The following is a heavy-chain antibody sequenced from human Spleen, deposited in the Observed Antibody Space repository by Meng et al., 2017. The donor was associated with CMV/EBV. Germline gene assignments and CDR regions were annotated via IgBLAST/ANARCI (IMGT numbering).Heavy chain of an antibody. V-gene: IGHV1-2*02. CDR2: INPNSGGT. CDR1: GYSFTGYY. J-gene: IGHJ4*02. D-gene: IGHD3-22*01. CDR3: ARPAAVRYRGGYYYS. Sequence: ASVKVSCKTSGYSFTGYYLHWVRQAPGQGLEWMGWINPNSGGTNYAQKFQGRVTMTRDTSISTAYMELSRLRADDTAVYYCARPAAVRYRGGYYYSWGQGTLVTVSS.